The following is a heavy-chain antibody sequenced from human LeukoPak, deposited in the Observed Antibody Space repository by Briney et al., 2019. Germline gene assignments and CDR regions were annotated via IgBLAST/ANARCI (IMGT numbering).Heavy chain of an antibody. CDR3: ARVYTSSWYGDY. CDR2: ISYDGSNK. J-gene: IGHJ4*02. V-gene: IGHV3-30-3*01. Sequence: PGGSLRLSCAASGFTFSSYAMHWVRQAPGKGLEWVAVISYDGSNKYYADSVKGRFTISRDDAKNSLYLQMSSLRAEDTAVYYCARVYTSSWYGDYWGQGTLVTVSS. D-gene: IGHD6-13*01. CDR1: GFTFSSYA.